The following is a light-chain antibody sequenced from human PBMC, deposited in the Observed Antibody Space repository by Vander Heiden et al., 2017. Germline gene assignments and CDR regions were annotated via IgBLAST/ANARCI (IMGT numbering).Light chain of an antibody. V-gene: IGLV5-45*02. CDR1: SGINVGTYT. CDR3: MIWHNSAWV. CDR2: YRSDSDK. Sequence: QAVLTQPSSLSASPGTSASLSCALRSGINVGTYTIYWFQQKPGSPPQYLLKYRSDSDKQQGSGVPSRFSGSKDVSANAGILLISGLQSEDEADYHCMIWHNSAWVFGEGTKLTVL. J-gene: IGLJ3*02.